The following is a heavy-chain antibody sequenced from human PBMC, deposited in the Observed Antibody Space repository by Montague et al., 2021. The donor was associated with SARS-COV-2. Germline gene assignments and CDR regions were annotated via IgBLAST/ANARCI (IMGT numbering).Heavy chain of an antibody. D-gene: IGHD2-21*01. J-gene: IGHJ4*02. CDR2: IYYSGST. CDR1: GWRISSGGHY. CDR3: ARGLFYSSQRKGHCEL. V-gene: IGHV4-31*03. Sequence: TLSLTCTVSGWRISSGGHYWIWIRQVPGRGLEWIGSIYYSGSTYYNPSLKGRFSISVDTSRNPFSLKVKSLTAADTAKYFCARGLFYSSQRKGHCELWGLGTLGTVSS.